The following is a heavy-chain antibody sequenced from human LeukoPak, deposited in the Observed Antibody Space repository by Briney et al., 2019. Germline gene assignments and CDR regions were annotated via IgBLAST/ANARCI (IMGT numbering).Heavy chain of an antibody. D-gene: IGHD2-21*02. CDR2: ILHDGSNK. J-gene: IGHJ4*02. CDR3: ATARDCAIGDCYREFDY. CDR1: GFTFSSSA. Sequence: PGKSLRLSCAASGFTFSSSAMHWVRQAPGKGLEWVTLILHDGSNKYYIDSVKGRFTISRDNSKNTLYLQMNSLRADDTAVYYCATARDCAIGDCYREFDYWGQGTLLTVSS. V-gene: IGHV3-30*04.